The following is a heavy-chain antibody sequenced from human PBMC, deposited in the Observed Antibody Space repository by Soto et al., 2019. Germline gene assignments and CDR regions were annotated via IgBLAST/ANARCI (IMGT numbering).Heavy chain of an antibody. V-gene: IGHV3-23*01. CDR1: GFTFSSYA. J-gene: IGHJ3*01. CDR2: ISDAAGSA. CDR3: ARPYGGKIGDAPDL. Sequence: PSLSCVASGFTFSSYAMRWVRQVPGKGLEWVSTISDAAGSAYYVDSVKGRFTISRDNSKKTLYLQMNSLRAEDSAVYYCARPYGGKIGDAPDLWGPGTMV. D-gene: IGHD4-17*01.